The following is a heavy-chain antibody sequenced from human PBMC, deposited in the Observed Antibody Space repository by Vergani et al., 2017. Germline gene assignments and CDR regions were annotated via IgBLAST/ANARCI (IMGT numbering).Heavy chain of an antibody. V-gene: IGHV3-48*03. J-gene: IGHJ3*02. CDR3: ARATIFGVVPDAFDI. CDR1: GFTFSSYE. CDR2: ISSSGSTI. D-gene: IGHD3-3*01. Sequence: EVQLVESGGGLVQPGGSLRLSCAASGFTFSSYEINWVRQAPGKGLEWVSYISSSGSTIYYADSVKGRFTISRDNAKNSLYLQMNSLRAEDTAVYYCARATIFGVVPDAFDIWGQGTMVTVSS.